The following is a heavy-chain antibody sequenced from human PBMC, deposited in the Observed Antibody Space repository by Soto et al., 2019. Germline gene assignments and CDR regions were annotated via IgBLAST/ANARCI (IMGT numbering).Heavy chain of an antibody. D-gene: IGHD3-22*01. J-gene: IGHJ4*02. CDR1: GFSLSTSGVG. Sequence: QITLKESGPTLVKPTQTLTLTCTFSGFSLSTSGVGVGWIRQPPGKALEWLALIYWDADKRYSPSLKSRLTITKDTSKNQVVLTMTNMDPVDTATYYCAHIRRYYYDSSGYYPLDYWGQGTLVTVSS. CDR2: IYWDADK. CDR3: AHIRRYYYDSSGYYPLDY. V-gene: IGHV2-5*02.